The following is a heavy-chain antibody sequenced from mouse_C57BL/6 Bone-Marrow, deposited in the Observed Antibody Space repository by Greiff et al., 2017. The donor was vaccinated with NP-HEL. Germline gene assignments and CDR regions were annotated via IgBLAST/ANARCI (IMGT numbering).Heavy chain of an antibody. V-gene: IGHV1-72*01. CDR2: IDPNSGGT. Sequence: VQLQPSGAELVKPGASVKLSCKASCYTFTSYWMPWVKQRPGRGLEWIGRIDPNSGGTKYNEKFKSKATLTVDKPSSTAYMQLSSLTSEDSAVYYCASGYYGFYYAMDYWGQGTSVTVSS. CDR3: ASGYYGFYYAMDY. J-gene: IGHJ4*01. D-gene: IGHD1-1*01. CDR1: CYTFTSYW.